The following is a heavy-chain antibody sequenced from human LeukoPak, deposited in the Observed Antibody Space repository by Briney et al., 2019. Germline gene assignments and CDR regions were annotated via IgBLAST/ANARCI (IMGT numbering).Heavy chain of an antibody. J-gene: IGHJ4*02. V-gene: IGHV3-15*01. Sequence: GGSLRLSCAASGFTFSNVWMRWVRQAPGKGLEWVGRIKSRTDGGTTDYAAPVKGRFTISRDDSKNTLYLQMNSLKPEDTAVYYCTTDSYSSGWDWGQGTLVTVSS. CDR2: IKSRTDGGTT. CDR1: GFTFSNVW. CDR3: TTDSYSSGWD. D-gene: IGHD6-19*01.